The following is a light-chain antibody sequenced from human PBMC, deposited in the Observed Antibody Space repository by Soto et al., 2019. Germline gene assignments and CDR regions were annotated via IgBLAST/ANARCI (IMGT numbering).Light chain of an antibody. CDR2: AAS. CDR1: QSVSKNF. J-gene: IGKJ4*01. V-gene: IGKV3-20*01. CDR3: QQYGSSTPS. Sequence: EIVLTQSPGTLSLSPGERATLSCRASQSVSKNFLAWYQQKPGQAPRLLISAASTSATGIPDRFSGSGSWTDFTLTIDRLEPDYVAVYFGQQYGSSTPSVGGGTEVAIK.